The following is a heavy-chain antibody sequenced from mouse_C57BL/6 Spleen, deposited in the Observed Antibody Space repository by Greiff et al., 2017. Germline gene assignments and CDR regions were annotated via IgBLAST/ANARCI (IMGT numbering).Heavy chain of an antibody. V-gene: IGHV1-80*01. CDR2: IYPGDGDN. Sequence: VQLQQSGAELVKPGASVKISCKASGYAFSSYWMNWVKQRPGKGLEWIGQIYPGDGDNNYNGKIKGKATLTADKSSSTAYMQLSSLTSEASAVYFCAIITTVVARDYAMDYWGQGTSVTVSS. J-gene: IGHJ4*01. CDR1: GYAFSSYW. CDR3: AIITTVVARDYAMDY. D-gene: IGHD1-1*01.